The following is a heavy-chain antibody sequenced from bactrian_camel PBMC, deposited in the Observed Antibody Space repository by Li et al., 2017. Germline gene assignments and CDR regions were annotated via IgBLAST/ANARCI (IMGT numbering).Heavy chain of an antibody. Sequence: HVQLVESGGGSVHSGGTLRLSCTASGYTASPACMAWFRQAPGKFREGIAHLERGGDEVYADSVKGRFTISRDNIKKVLYLQLNSLKTEDTAKYICAKGIQKCPGLYCRPEGQGTQVTVS. J-gene: IGHJ4*01. D-gene: IGHD3*01. CDR1: GYTASPAC. CDR2: LERGGDE. V-gene: IGHV3S1*01.